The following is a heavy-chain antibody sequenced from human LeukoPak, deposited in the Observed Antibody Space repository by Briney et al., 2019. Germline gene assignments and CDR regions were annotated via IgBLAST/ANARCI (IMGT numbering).Heavy chain of an antibody. J-gene: IGHJ4*02. CDR1: GGSFSGYY. D-gene: IGHD3-10*01. Sequence: SETLSLTCAVYGGSFSGYYWSWIRQPPGKGLEWIGEINHSGSTNYNPSLKSRVTISVDTSKNQFSLKLSSVTAADTAVYYCARHRLGITMVRGVIIGPFDYRGQGTLVTVSS. CDR3: ARHRLGITMVRGVIIGPFDY. CDR2: INHSGST. V-gene: IGHV4-34*01.